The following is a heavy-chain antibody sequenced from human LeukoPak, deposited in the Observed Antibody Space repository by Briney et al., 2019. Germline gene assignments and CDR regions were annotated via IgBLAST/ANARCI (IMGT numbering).Heavy chain of an antibody. V-gene: IGHV4-39*01. D-gene: IGHD2-2*01. CDR2: ISYSRIT. Sequence: PSETLSLTCSVSGDSISSSSYYGGWIRQPPGKALEWIGSISYSRITYYNPFLKSRVTISVDTPRNQFSLNLSSVTAADTAVYYCARVTVGGDIVVVPAAYTHWGQGTLVTVSS. CDR1: GDSISSSSYY. J-gene: IGHJ4*02. CDR3: ARVTVGGDIVVVPAAYTH.